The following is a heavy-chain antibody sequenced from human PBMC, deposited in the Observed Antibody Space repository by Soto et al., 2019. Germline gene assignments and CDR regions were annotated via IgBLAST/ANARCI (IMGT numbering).Heavy chain of an antibody. J-gene: IGHJ6*02. D-gene: IGHD2-2*01. CDR3: ARDLKGYCSSTSCEGYYYYYGMDV. Sequence: SETLSLTCAVSGGSISSSNWWSWVRQPPGKGLEWIGEIYHSGSTNYNPSLKSRVTISVDKSKNQFSLKLSSVTAADTAVYYCARDLKGYCSSTSCEGYYYYYGMDVWGQGTTVTVYS. CDR2: IYHSGST. V-gene: IGHV4-4*02. CDR1: GGSISSSNW.